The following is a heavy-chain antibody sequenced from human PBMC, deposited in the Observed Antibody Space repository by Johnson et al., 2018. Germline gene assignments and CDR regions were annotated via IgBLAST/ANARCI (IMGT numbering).Heavy chain of an antibody. CDR1: GFTFSSYS. CDR3: VRDSVGSWNHPEFFQF. V-gene: IGHV3-21*01. D-gene: IGHD1-14*01. CDR2: ISSSSTYI. J-gene: IGHJ1*01. Sequence: VQLVQSGGGLVKPRGSLRLSCAASGFTFSSYSMNWVRQAPGKGLEWVSSISSSSTYIDSVGAVKGRFTISRENAKNSVFPKMNRRRGEDKAVYYCVRDSVGSWNHPEFFQFWGQGTPVSVSS.